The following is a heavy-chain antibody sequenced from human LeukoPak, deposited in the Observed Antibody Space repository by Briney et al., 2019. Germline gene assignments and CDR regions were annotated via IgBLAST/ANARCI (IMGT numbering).Heavy chain of an antibody. V-gene: IGHV3-7*01. CDR2: IKEDGSDK. CDR1: EFTFSSYW. CDR3: ARGGHFNFDY. J-gene: IGHJ4*02. D-gene: IGHD5-12*01. Sequence: PGGSLRLSCAASEFTFSSYWMKWVRKAPGKGLEWVASIKEDGSDKYYVDSVKGRFSISRDNAKNSLFLQMNSLRTEDTAVYYCARGGHFNFDYWGQGTLVIVSS.